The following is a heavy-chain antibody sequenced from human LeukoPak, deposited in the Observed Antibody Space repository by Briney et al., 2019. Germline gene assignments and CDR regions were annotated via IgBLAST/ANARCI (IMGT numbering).Heavy chain of an antibody. CDR2: INHDGSVK. J-gene: IGHJ4*02. Sequence: GGSLRLSCVASGFTFSRSWMAWVRQARGKGVQWVANINHDGSVKNCVGSVKGRFAISTDNAHNSFYLQMNSLETDDTAVYYCAKDSYSKGDYWGQGTLVTVSS. V-gene: IGHV3-7*01. D-gene: IGHD4-4*01. CDR3: AKDSYSKGDY. CDR1: GFTFSRSW.